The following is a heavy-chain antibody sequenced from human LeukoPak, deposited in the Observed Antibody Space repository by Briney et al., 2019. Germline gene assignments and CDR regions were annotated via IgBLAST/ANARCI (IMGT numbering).Heavy chain of an antibody. CDR2: ISTGSTYI. D-gene: IGHD4-17*01. Sequence: GGSLRLSCAASGFTFSGYTMTWVRQAPGKGLEWVSSISTGSTYIYYADSVKGRFTISRDNAKNSLYLQMNSLRAEDTAVYYCVYSGDYEKGYWGQGTLVTVSS. CDR1: GFTFSGYT. CDR3: VYSGDYEKGY. V-gene: IGHV3-21*01. J-gene: IGHJ4*02.